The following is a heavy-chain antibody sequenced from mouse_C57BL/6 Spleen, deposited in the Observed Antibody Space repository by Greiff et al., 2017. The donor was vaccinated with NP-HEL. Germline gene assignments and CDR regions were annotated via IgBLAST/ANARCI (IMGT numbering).Heavy chain of an antibody. CDR3: ARALYYGNPAWFAY. D-gene: IGHD2-1*01. J-gene: IGHJ3*01. V-gene: IGHV1-22*01. CDR1: GYTFTDYN. Sequence: EVQLQQSGPELVKPGASVKMSCKASGYTFTDYNMHWVKQSHGKSLEWIGYINPNNGGTSYNQKFKGKATLTVNKSSSTAYMELRSLTSEDSAVYYCARALYYGNPAWFAYWGQGTLVTVSA. CDR2: INPNNGGT.